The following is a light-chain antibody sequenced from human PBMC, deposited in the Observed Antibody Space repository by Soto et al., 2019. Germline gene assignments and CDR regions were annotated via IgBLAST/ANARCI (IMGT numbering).Light chain of an antibody. V-gene: IGKV1-5*03. Sequence: DIQMTQSPSTLSASVGDRVTITCRASQSISSWLAWYQQKPGKAPKLLIYKASTLQSGVPSRFSGSGSGTEFTLAISSLQPDDFATYYCQQYNDNWTFEQGTKVEIK. CDR3: QQYNDNWT. CDR2: KAS. J-gene: IGKJ1*01. CDR1: QSISSW.